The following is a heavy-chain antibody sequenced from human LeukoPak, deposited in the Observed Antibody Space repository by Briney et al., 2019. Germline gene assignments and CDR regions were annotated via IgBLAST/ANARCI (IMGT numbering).Heavy chain of an antibody. CDR1: GGTFSSYA. J-gene: IGHJ6*03. CDR2: IIPIFGTA. Sequence: SVKVSCKASGGTFSSYAINWARQAPGQGLEWMGRIIPIFGTANYAQKFQGRVTITTDESTSTAYMELSSLRSEDTAVYYCARSDYSTSSHMDVWGKGTTVTVSS. V-gene: IGHV1-69*05. CDR3: ARSDYSTSSHMDV. D-gene: IGHD6-6*01.